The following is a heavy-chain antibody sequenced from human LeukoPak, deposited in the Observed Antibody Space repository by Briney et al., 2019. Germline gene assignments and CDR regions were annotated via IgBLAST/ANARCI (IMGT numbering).Heavy chain of an antibody. V-gene: IGHV1-24*01. J-gene: IGHJ5*01. CDR3: AVLALGDSFDS. D-gene: IGHD3-10*01. CDR2: FDPEDVET. Sequence: ASVKVCCKGSGYRLTELSFRWVRQAPGKGLGWMGVFDPEDVETTYAPKFQGRVTMTEDTSTETAYMKQSSLRSEDTAVYYCAVLALGDSFDSWGQGTLVTVSS. CDR1: GYRLTELS.